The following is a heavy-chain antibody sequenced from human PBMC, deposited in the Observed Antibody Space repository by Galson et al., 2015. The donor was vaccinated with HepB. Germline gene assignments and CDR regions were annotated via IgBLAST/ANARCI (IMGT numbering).Heavy chain of an antibody. CDR3: ARRSGHRKEFDY. CDR1: GYTFTAYW. V-gene: IGHV5-51*01. Sequence: QSGAEVKKPGESLKISCKGSGYTFTAYWIGWVRQMPGKGLEWMAIIYPEDSGVRYNASFQGQVTMSVDKSINTAYLQWSSLKASDTAIYYCARRSGHRKEFDYWGQGTLVTVSS. CDR2: IYPEDSGV. J-gene: IGHJ4*02.